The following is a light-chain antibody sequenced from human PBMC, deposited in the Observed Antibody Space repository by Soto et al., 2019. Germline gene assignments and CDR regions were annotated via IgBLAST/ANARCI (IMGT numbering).Light chain of an antibody. V-gene: IGKV3D-15*01. J-gene: IGKJ4*01. CDR3: QQYNNWPPLT. CDR1: QSAGNF. CDR2: DVS. Sequence: EIVITQSPATLSVSPGEGASLSCRASQSAGNFLAWYQQKPGQAPRLLIYDVSNRATGIPARFSGSGSGTEFTLTISSLQSEDFAVYYCQQYNNWPPLTFGGGTKVDIK.